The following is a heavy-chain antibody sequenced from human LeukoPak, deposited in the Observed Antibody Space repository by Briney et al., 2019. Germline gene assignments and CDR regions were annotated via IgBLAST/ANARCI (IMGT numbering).Heavy chain of an antibody. CDR3: ARPSTLRNDAFDI. J-gene: IGHJ3*02. CDR1: GFTFSSYS. CDR2: ISMSSSTI. Sequence: GGSLRLSCAASGFTFSSYSMNWVRQAPGKGLEWVSYISMSSSTIYYADSVKGRFTISRDNAKNSLYLQMNSLRDEDTAVYYCARPSTLRNDAFDIWGQGTMVTVSS. D-gene: IGHD1-14*01. V-gene: IGHV3-48*02.